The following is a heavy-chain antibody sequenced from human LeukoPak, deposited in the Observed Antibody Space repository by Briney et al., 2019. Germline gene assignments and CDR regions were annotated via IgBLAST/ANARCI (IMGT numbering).Heavy chain of an antibody. CDR1: GFTLSNAW. Sequence: GGSLRLSCAASGFTLSNAWMSWVRQAPGKGPEWVGRIKSKTDGGTTDHAAPVKGRFTISRDDSKNTLNLQMNSLKPEDTAVYYCNYYYDSSGREVDYWGQGTLVTVSS. J-gene: IGHJ4*02. CDR3: NYYYDSSGREVDY. D-gene: IGHD3-22*01. V-gene: IGHV3-15*01. CDR2: IKSKTDGGTT.